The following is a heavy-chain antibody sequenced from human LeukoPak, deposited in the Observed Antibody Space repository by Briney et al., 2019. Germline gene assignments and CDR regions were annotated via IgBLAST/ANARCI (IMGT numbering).Heavy chain of an antibody. V-gene: IGHV3-23*01. Sequence: GSLRLSCGASRYTFSSYAMSWIREAPGKGLVWVSSISGSGGSTYYADPVKCRFTISRDNSKNTPYLQMNSLRAEDTAVYYCARLKSSSPRLPFDYWGQGTLVTASS. CDR1: RYTFSSYA. CDR2: ISGSGGST. J-gene: IGHJ4*02. CDR3: ARLKSSSPRLPFDY. D-gene: IGHD6-6*01.